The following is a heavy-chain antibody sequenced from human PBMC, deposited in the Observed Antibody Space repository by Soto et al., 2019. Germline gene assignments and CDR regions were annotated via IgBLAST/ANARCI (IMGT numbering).Heavy chain of an antibody. CDR3: VRGSVYNWRGDY. Sequence: EVQLVESGGGLVQPGGSLRLSCAASGFTFSNYWMHWVRQAPGKGLVWVSRINSDGSTTGNADSVKGRFTISRDNAKNTLDLQLSSLRAEDTAVYYCVRGSVYNWRGDYWGQGTLVTVSS. CDR1: GFTFSNYW. CDR2: INSDGSTT. D-gene: IGHD1-20*01. J-gene: IGHJ4*02. V-gene: IGHV3-74*01.